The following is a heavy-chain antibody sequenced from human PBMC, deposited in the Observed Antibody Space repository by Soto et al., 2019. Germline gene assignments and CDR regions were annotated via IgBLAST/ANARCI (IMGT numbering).Heavy chain of an antibody. Sequence: QLKLQESGSGLVKPSQTLSLTCAVSGGSISSGGYSWSWIRQPPGKVLEWIGYIYHSGITYYNPSIKSRVTISVDRSQNQFSLKLRYVTAADTAVYYCARVPDRWGQGTLVTVSS. CDR3: ARVPDR. CDR2: IYHSGIT. V-gene: IGHV4-30-2*01. CDR1: GGSISSGGYS. J-gene: IGHJ5*02. D-gene: IGHD2-2*01.